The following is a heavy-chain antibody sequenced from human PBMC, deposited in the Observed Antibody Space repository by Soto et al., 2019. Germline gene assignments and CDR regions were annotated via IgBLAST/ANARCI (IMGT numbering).Heavy chain of an antibody. D-gene: IGHD2-21*02. CDR1: GDSINSRSYY. CDR3: ARQRTSVVTQAYFDV. CDR2: IYYSGRT. J-gene: IGHJ4*02. Sequence: SDTLSLTCTVTGDSINSRSYYWRWIRQPPGKGREWIGSIYYSGRTYNNPSLRSQVSMSIDTSKDQFSLKLKSVTAADTALYFCARQRTSVVTQAYFDVWGPGXLVTVNS. V-gene: IGHV4-39*01.